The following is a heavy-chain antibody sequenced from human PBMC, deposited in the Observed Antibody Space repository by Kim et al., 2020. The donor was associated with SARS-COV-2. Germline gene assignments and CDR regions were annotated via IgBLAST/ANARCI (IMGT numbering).Heavy chain of an antibody. CDR3: ATAPRYAYGS. CDR2: IRPDGSEK. CDR1: GFTFSTYG. D-gene: IGHD5-18*01. J-gene: IGHJ4*02. V-gene: IGHV3-7*01. Sequence: GWFLRLSCAASGFTFSTYGMTWVRQAPEKGLEWVATIRPDGSEKFYVDSVKGRFTISRDNAKNSLYLQMNSLRAADTAVYYCATAPRYAYGSWGQGTLVTVSS.